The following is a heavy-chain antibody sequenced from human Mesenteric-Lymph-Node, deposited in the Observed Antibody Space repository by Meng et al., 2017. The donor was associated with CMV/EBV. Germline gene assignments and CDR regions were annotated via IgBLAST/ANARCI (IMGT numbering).Heavy chain of an antibody. CDR3: ARGAIVGAFGYYYYGMDV. CDR1: GYTFTGYY. J-gene: IGHJ6*02. V-gene: IGHV1-2*02. D-gene: IGHD1-26*01. CDR2: INPNSGGT. Sequence: VKVSCKASGYTFTGYYMHWVRQAPGQGLEWMGWINPNSGGTNYAQKFQGRVTMTRDTSISTAYMELSRLRSDDTAVYYCARGAIVGAFGYYYYGMDVWGQGTTVTVSS.